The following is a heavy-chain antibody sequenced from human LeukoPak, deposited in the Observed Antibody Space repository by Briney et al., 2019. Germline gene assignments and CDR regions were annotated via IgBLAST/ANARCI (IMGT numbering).Heavy chain of an antibody. D-gene: IGHD6-13*01. V-gene: IGHV4-59*08. CDR3: ARAAAAGKPFDP. J-gene: IGHJ5*02. CDR1: GGSISSYY. CDR2: IYYSGST. Sequence: SETLSLTCTVSGGSISSYYWSWIRQPPGKGLEWIGYIYYSGSTNYNPSLKSRVTISVDTSKNQFSLKLSSVTAADTAVYYCARAAAAGKPFDPWGQGTLVTVSS.